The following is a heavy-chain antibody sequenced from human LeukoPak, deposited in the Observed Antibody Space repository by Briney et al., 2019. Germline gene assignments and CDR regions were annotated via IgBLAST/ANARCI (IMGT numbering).Heavy chain of an antibody. CDR3: ARDRNYYDNRDYRTDPFDV. CDR1: GFTFSSYA. Sequence: GGSLRLSCAASGFTFSSYAMSCVRQAPGKGLEWVANIKHVGTEKYYVDSVKGRFTISRDNAKNSLYLQMNSLRAEDTAVYYCARDRNYYDNRDYRTDPFDVWGPGTMVTVSS. D-gene: IGHD3-22*01. J-gene: IGHJ3*01. CDR2: IKHVGTEK. V-gene: IGHV3-7*03.